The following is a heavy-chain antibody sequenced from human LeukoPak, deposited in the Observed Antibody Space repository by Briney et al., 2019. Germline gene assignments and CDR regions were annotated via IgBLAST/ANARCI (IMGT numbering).Heavy chain of an antibody. CDR3: ARLGKMNLFQGVFWYFDH. V-gene: IGHV4-59*08. CDR1: GGSVSSDS. D-gene: IGHD3-10*01. J-gene: IGHJ2*01. Sequence: PSETLSLTCTVSGGSVSSDSWNWIRQPPGKGLEWLGYIYNTGNSNHNPSLKNRVTISFDKSKSQLSMELSSVTAADTAIYYCARLGKMNLFQGVFWYFDHWGRGTLVTVSS. CDR2: IYNTGNS.